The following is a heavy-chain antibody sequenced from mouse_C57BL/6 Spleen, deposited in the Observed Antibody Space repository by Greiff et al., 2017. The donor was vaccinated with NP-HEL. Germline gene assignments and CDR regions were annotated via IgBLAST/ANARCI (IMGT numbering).Heavy chain of an antibody. J-gene: IGHJ2*01. V-gene: IGHV1-82*01. CDR2: IYPGDGDT. D-gene: IGHD1-1*01. Sequence: QVQLKESGPELVKPGASVKISCKASGYAFSSSWMNWVKQRPGKGLEWIGRIYPGDGDTNYNGKFKGKATLTADKSSSTAYMQLSSLTSEDSAVYFCARTVVAPDYWGQGTTLTVSS. CDR3: ARTVVAPDY. CDR1: GYAFSSSW.